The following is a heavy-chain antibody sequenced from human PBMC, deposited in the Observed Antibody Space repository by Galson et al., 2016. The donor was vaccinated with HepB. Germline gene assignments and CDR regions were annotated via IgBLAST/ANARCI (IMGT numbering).Heavy chain of an antibody. CDR1: GYIFNTYG. D-gene: IGHD1-26*01. V-gene: IGHV1-18*01. CDR2: ISAYNGNA. Sequence: SVKVSCKASGYIFNTYGISWVRQAPGQGLAWMGWISAYNGNANYAQKVQGRVTMTTDTSTSTDYMELRSLRSDDTTIYYCARVSPLIETVGANGMDVWGQGTTVTVSS. J-gene: IGHJ6*02. CDR3: ARVSPLIETVGANGMDV.